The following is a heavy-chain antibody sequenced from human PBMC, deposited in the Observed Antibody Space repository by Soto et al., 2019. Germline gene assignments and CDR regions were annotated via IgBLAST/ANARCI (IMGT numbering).Heavy chain of an antibody. Sequence: LRLSCAASGFTFSSYAMGWVRQAPGKGLEWVSAIGGSGGSTYYADSAKGRFTISRDNSKNTLYLQMNSLRVEDTAVYYCAKILVAGYIGYWGQGTLVTVSS. CDR2: IGGSGGST. J-gene: IGHJ4*02. D-gene: IGHD2-2*01. CDR3: AKILVAGYIGY. V-gene: IGHV3-23*01. CDR1: GFTFSSYA.